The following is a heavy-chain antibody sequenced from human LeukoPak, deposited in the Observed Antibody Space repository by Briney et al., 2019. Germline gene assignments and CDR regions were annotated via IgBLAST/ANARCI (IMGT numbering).Heavy chain of an antibody. V-gene: IGHV3-11*04. CDR1: GFTFSDYY. Sequence: GSLRLSCAASGFTFSDYYMGWIRQAPGKGLEWVSYIYSSGSTIYYADSVKGRFTISRDNAKNSLYLQMNSLRAEDTAVYYCARDRAVAGLFDNWGQGTLVTVSS. J-gene: IGHJ4*02. CDR2: IYSSGSTI. D-gene: IGHD6-19*01. CDR3: ARDRAVAGLFDN.